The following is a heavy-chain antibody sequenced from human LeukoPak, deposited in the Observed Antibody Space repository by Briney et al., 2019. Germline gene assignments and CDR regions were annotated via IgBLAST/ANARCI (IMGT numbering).Heavy chain of an antibody. CDR1: GGSFSGYY. CDR3: ARLNYYGSGRTTIYYYYYMDV. J-gene: IGHJ6*03. D-gene: IGHD3-10*01. CDR2: INHSGST. V-gene: IGHV4-34*01. Sequence: SETLSLTCAVYGGSFSGYYWSWLRQPPGKGLEWIGEINHSGSTNYNPFLKSRVTISVDTSKNQFSLKLSSVTAADTAVYYCARLNYYGSGRTTIYYYYYMDVWGKGTTVTISS.